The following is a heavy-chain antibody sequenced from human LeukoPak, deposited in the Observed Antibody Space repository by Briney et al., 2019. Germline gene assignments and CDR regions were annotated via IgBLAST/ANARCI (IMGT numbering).Heavy chain of an antibody. CDR1: GGTFSSCA. J-gene: IGHJ3*02. D-gene: IGHD3-3*01. V-gene: IGHV1-69*13. Sequence: SVKVSCKASGGTFSSCAISWVRQAPGQGLEWMGGIIPIFGTANYAQKFQGRVTITADESTSTAYMELSSLRSEDTAVYYCARVRGFGVAVIRPLDAFDIWGQGTMVTVSS. CDR2: IIPIFGTA. CDR3: ARVRGFGVAVIRPLDAFDI.